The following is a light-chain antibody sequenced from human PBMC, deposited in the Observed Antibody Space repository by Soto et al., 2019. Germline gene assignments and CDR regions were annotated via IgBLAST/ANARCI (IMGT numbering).Light chain of an antibody. CDR2: AAS. CDR3: QQSYSTPRT. V-gene: IGKV1-39*01. J-gene: IGKJ1*01. CDR1: QSSSNY. Sequence: DIQMTQSPSSVSASVGDRVTITCRASQSSSNYLNWYQQKPGKAPKLLIYAASHLQSGVPSRLSGSGSGTDFTLTFSSLQPEDFATYYCQQSYSTPRTFGQGTKVDIK.